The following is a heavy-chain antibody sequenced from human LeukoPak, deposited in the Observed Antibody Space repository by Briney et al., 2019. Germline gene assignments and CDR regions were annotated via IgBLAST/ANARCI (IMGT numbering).Heavy chain of an antibody. CDR2: IFLSGTT. V-gene: IGHV4-61*02. D-gene: IGHD6-19*01. J-gene: IGHJ4*02. Sequence: KSSETLSLTCSVSAASIRSDSYFWSWIRQPAGKGLEWIGRIFLSGTTTYNPSLKSRATISLDTSRSQFSLRLNSVTAADTAVYFCARVKRSGLVPDYWGRGTLVTVSS. CDR3: ARVKRSGLVPDY. CDR1: AASIRSDSYF.